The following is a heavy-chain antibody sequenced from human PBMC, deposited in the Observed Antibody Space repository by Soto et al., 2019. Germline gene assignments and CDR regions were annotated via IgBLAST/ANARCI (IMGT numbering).Heavy chain of an antibody. J-gene: IGHJ2*01. D-gene: IGHD4-4*01. CDR1: GITFSSYA. V-gene: IGHV3-30-3*01. CDR3: ARPLWRHDYNGGYFDL. Sequence: QVQLVESGGGVVQPGRSLRLSCAASGITFSSYAMHWVRQAPGKGLEWVAVISYDGSNKYYADSVKGRFTISRDNSKNPMYLQMQSLGAEEKAVYYWARPLWRHDYNGGYFDLWGRGTLVTVSS. CDR2: ISYDGSNK.